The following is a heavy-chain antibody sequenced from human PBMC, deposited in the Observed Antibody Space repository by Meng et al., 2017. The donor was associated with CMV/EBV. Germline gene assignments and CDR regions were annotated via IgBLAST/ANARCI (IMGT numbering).Heavy chain of an antibody. CDR2: IYCSGST. D-gene: IGHD3-3*01. V-gene: IGHV4-59*01. J-gene: IGHJ5*02. Sequence: SETLSLTCTVSGGSISSYYWSWIRQPPGKGLEWIGYIYCSGSTNYNPSLKSRVTISVDTSKNQFSLKLSSVTAADTAVYYCAREYDFWSGKGWFDPWGQGTLVTVSS. CDR1: GGSISSYY. CDR3: AREYDFWSGKGWFDP.